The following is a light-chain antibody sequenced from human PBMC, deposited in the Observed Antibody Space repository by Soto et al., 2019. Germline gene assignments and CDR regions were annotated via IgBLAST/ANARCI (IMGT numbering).Light chain of an antibody. V-gene: IGKV1-5*03. CDR3: QQYNGYWT. CDR2: KAS. Sequence: DIQMTQSPSTLSASVGDRVTITCRASQSISDLLAWYQQKPGKAPKLLIYKASSLKSGVPSRFSGSGSGTEYTRTISRLQPDVFASDYCQQYNGYWTFGQGTKVEIK. J-gene: IGKJ1*01. CDR1: QSISDL.